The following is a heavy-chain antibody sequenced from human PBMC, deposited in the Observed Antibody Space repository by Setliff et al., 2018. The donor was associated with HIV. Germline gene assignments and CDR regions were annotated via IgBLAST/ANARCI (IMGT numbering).Heavy chain of an antibody. Sequence: SETLSLTCSVSGDSFTGYYWNWVRQPPGKGLEWIGEIYHGGSTNYNPSLKTRVSMSVNNSKNQFSLKLSSVTAADTAVYYCARVTVTGAGDYLDYWGQGTLVTVSS. D-gene: IGHD3-9*01. J-gene: IGHJ4*02. CDR2: IYHGGST. CDR3: ARVTVTGAGDYLDY. V-gene: IGHV4-34*01. CDR1: GDSFTGYY.